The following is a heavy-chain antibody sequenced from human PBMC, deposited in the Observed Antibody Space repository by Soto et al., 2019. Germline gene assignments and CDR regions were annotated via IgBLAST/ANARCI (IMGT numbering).Heavy chain of an antibody. CDR3: ARDGYCSGGSCYSHYY. CDR2: IIPILGIA. V-gene: IGHV1-69*08. J-gene: IGHJ4*02. CDR1: GGTFSSYT. Sequence: QVQLVQSGAEVKKPGSSVKVSCKASGGTFSSYTISWVRQAPGQGLEWMGRIIPILGIANYAQKFQGRVTITADKSTSTAYMELSSLRSEDTAVYYCARDGYCSGGSCYSHYYRGQGTLVTVSS. D-gene: IGHD2-15*01.